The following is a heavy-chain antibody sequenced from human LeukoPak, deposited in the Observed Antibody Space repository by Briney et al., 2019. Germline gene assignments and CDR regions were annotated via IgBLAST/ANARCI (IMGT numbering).Heavy chain of an antibody. CDR2: ISGSGGST. Sequence: PGGSLRLSCAASGFTFSSNAMSWVRQAPGKGLEWVSAISGSGGSTYYADSVKGRFTISRDNSKNTLYLQMNSLRAEDTAVYYCAKDSRRYYYDSSGYNYWGQGTLVTVSS. CDR1: GFTFSSNA. D-gene: IGHD3-22*01. V-gene: IGHV3-23*01. J-gene: IGHJ4*02. CDR3: AKDSRRYYYDSSGYNY.